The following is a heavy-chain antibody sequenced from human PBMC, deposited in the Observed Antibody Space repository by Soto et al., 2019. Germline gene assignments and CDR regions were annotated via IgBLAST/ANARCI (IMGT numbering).Heavy chain of an antibody. CDR2: ISYDGSNK. CDR3: ARGGVPY. D-gene: IGHD3-10*01. V-gene: IGHV3-30-3*01. Sequence: QVQLVESGGGVVQPGRSLRLSCAASGFTFSSYAMHWVRQAPGKGLEWVAVISYDGSNKYYADSVKGRFTISRDNSKNTLYLQMNSLRAEDTAVYYCARGGVPYWGQGTLLTVSS. CDR1: GFTFSSYA. J-gene: IGHJ4*02.